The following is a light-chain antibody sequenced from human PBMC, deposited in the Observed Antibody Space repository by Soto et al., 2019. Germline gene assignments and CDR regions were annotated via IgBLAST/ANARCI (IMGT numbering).Light chain of an antibody. CDR1: QSAGNF. Sequence: EKVRTQSPSTLSVSPGETACLWCRGSQSAGNFLAWYQPKPGQAPRLLISYISTRATGIPARFSGSGSGTEFTLTINSLQSEDSAVYYCQQHNQWPITFGQGTRLEI. CDR3: QQHNQWPIT. V-gene: IGKV3D-15*01. J-gene: IGKJ5*01. CDR2: YIS.